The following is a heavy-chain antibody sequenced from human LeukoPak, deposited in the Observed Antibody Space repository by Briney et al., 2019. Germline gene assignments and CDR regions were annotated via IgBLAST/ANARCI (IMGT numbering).Heavy chain of an antibody. CDR3: AATYYLDSSRYYADS. D-gene: IGHD3-22*01. CDR2: MYTAGST. J-gene: IGHJ4*02. Sequence: PSETLSLTCTVSGGSFSSYYWSFMRQPAGKGLEWIGRMYTAGSTQYNPSLKSRVIMSVDTSNNPFSLKFTSVTAADPAMYSCAATYYLDSSRYYADSWGPGIFVTVSS. V-gene: IGHV4-4*07. CDR1: GGSFSSYY.